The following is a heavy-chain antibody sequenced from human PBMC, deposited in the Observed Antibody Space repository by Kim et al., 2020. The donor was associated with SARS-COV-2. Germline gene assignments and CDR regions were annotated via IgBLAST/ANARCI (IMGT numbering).Heavy chain of an antibody. J-gene: IGHJ6*02. Sequence: GGSLRLSCAASGFTFSSYGMHWVRQAPGKGLEWVAVIWYDGSNKYYADSVKGRFTISRDNSKNTLYLQMNSLRAEDTAVYYCARGGVYCSSTSCYEVSWSYYYYGMDVWGQGTTVTVSS. CDR3: ARGGVYCSSTSCYEVSWSYYYYGMDV. CDR1: GFTFSSYG. CDR2: IWYDGSNK. D-gene: IGHD2-2*01. V-gene: IGHV3-33*01.